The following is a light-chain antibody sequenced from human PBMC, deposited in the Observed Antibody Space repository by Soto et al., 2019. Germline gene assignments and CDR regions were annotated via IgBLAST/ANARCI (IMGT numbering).Light chain of an antibody. Sequence: DIVLTQSPVTLSLSPGESATLYCGASQRVSGGFLAWYQHKPGLAPRLIVYDTSFRATGIPDRFSGSGSGTAFTLTITRLDPDDFAVYYCQQYGSSQSFGQGTKVDTK. CDR2: DTS. CDR3: QQYGSSQS. CDR1: QRVSGGF. V-gene: IGKV3D-20*01. J-gene: IGKJ1*01.